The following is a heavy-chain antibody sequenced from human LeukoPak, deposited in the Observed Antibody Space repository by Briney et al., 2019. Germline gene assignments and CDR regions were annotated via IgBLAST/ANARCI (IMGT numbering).Heavy chain of an antibody. CDR1: RFTVSSNY. Sequence: GGSLRLSCAASRFTVSSNYMSWVRQAPGKGLEWVSVIYSGGSTYYADSVKGRFTISRDNSKNTLCLQMNSLRAEDTAVYYCARGPGYGVDYWGQGTLVTVSS. D-gene: IGHD3-10*01. V-gene: IGHV3-53*01. J-gene: IGHJ4*02. CDR3: ARGPGYGVDY. CDR2: IYSGGST.